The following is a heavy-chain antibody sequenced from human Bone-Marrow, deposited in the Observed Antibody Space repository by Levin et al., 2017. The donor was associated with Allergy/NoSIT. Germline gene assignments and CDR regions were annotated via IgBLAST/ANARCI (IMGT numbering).Heavy chain of an antibody. CDR1: GDSITNSPYY. Sequence: SETLSLTCTVSGDSITNSPYYWAWVRQSPGKGLEWIGNIYYSGSTYYNPSLKSRVTISVDTCKNQFSLKLTSVTAADTAMYWCARQTCGGGACYGSRGWFDPWGQGTLVTVSS. D-gene: IGHD2-21*02. V-gene: IGHV4-39*01. CDR2: IYYSGST. CDR3: ARQTCGGGACYGSRGWFDP. J-gene: IGHJ5*02.